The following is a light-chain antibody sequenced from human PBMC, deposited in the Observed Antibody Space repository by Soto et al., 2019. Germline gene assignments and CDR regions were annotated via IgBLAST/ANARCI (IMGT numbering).Light chain of an antibody. J-gene: IGKJ2*01. CDR1: ESIATW. V-gene: IGKV1-5*01. Sequence: DVHMTQSPSTLSASVGDRVTITCRASESIATWLAWYQQKPGKAPKLLIYDASRLENGVPARFSGGGSGREFTLTISGLQPDDFPTYYCHQYNSYFGQGTKLEI. CDR3: HQYNSY. CDR2: DAS.